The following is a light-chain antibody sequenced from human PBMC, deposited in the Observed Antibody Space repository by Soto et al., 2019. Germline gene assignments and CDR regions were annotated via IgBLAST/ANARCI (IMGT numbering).Light chain of an antibody. Sequence: EIVLTQSPATLSLSPGERATLSCRASQSVSSYLAWYQQKPGQAPRLLIDDASNRAPGIPARFSGSGSGTDFTLTISSLEPEDFAVYYCQQRSNWPPYTFGQGTKLEIK. CDR1: QSVSSY. J-gene: IGKJ2*01. V-gene: IGKV3-11*01. CDR2: DAS. CDR3: QQRSNWPPYT.